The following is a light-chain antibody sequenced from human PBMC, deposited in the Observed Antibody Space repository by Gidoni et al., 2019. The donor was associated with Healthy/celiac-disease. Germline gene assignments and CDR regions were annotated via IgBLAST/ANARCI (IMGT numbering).Light chain of an antibody. Sequence: EIVLTQSPATLSLSPGERATLSCRASQSVSSYLAWDQQKPGQAPRLLIYDASNRATGIPARISGSGSGTDFTLTISSLEPEDFAVYYCQQRSNWPPWTFGQGTKVEIK. V-gene: IGKV3-11*01. CDR3: QQRSNWPPWT. CDR2: DAS. CDR1: QSVSSY. J-gene: IGKJ1*01.